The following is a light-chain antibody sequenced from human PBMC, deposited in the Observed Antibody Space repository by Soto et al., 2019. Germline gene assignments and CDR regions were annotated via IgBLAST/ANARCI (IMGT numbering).Light chain of an antibody. CDR3: SSYTSSSTLV. Sequence: QSVLTQPASVSGSPGQSITISCTGTSSDVGGYNYVSWYQHHPGKAPKLMIYDVSNRPSGVSNRFSGSKSGNTASLTISGLQAEYEADYYCSSYTSSSTLVFGTGTKLTVL. CDR2: DVS. J-gene: IGLJ1*01. CDR1: SSDVGGYNY. V-gene: IGLV2-14*03.